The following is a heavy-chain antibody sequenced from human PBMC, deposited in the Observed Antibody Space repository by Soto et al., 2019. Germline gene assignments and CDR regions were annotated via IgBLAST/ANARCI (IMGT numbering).Heavy chain of an antibody. Sequence: GGSLRLSCAASGFTFSSYWMRWVRQAPGKGLEWVANIKHDGSETYYVDSVKGRFTISRDNATNSLYLQMNSLRAEDTAVYYCARDRSDGSQGYYFDYWGQGTLVTVSS. J-gene: IGHJ4*02. V-gene: IGHV3-7*01. CDR3: ARDRSDGSQGYYFDY. D-gene: IGHD3-16*02. CDR1: GFTFSSYW. CDR2: IKHDGSET.